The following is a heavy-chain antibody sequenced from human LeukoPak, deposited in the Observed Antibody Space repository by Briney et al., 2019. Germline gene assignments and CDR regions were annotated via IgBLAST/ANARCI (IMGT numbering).Heavy chain of an antibody. CDR3: VKGRGNSGHDASLLDY. J-gene: IGHJ4*02. V-gene: IGHV3-64D*09. Sequence: PGGSLRLSCSASGLTFSNYGLHWVRQAPGKGLEYVSAISDNGDSTYHVDSVKGRFTISRDNSKNTLYLQMSSLRVEDTAVYYCVKGRGNSGHDASLLDYWGQGTLVTVSS. CDR2: ISDNGDST. D-gene: IGHD5-12*01. CDR1: GLTFSNYG.